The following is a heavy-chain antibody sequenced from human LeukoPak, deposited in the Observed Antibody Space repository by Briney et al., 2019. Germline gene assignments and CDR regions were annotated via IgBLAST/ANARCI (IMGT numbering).Heavy chain of an antibody. CDR2: ISYDGSNK. CDR1: GFTFSSYA. V-gene: IGHV3-30*01. Sequence: GRSLRLSCAASGFTFSSYAMQWVRQAPGKGLEWGAVISYDGSNKYYADSVKSRFTISRDNSKNTLYLQMNSLRAEDTAVYYCARVTSGSYWYFDLWGRGTLVTVSS. CDR3: ARVTSGSYWYFDL. J-gene: IGHJ2*01. D-gene: IGHD1-26*01.